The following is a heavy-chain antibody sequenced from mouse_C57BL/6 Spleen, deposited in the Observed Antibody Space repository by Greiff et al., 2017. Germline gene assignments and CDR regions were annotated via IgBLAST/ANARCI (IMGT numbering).Heavy chain of an antibody. J-gene: IGHJ4*01. V-gene: IGHV1-9*01. Sequence: VMLVESGAELMKPGASVKLSCKATGYTFTGYWIEWVKQRPGHGLEWIGEILPGSGSTNYNEKFKGKATFTAATSSTTAYMQLSSLTTEDSAIYYCARRATAQATGAMDYWGQGTSVTVSS. CDR2: ILPGSGST. CDR1: GYTFTGYW. CDR3: ARRATAQATGAMDY. D-gene: IGHD3-2*02.